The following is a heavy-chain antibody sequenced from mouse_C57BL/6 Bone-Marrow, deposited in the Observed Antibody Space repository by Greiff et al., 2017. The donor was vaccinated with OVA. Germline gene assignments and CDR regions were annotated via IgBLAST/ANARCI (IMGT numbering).Heavy chain of an antibody. CDR1: GYTFTSYW. V-gene: IGHV1-59*01. Sequence: QVQLQQPGAELVGPGTSVKLSCKASGYTFTSYWMHWVKQRPGQGLEWIGVIDPSDSYTNYNQKFKGKATLTVDTSSSTAYMQLSSLTSEDSAVYYCARKAVEGFAYWGQGTLVTVSA. CDR3: ARKAVEGFAY. J-gene: IGHJ3*01. CDR2: IDPSDSYT.